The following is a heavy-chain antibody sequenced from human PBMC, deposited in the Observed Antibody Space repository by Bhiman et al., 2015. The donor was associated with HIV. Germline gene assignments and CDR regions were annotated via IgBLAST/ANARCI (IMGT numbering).Heavy chain of an antibody. CDR1: GFTFDDYA. D-gene: IGHD1-26*01. Sequence: EVQLVESGGGLVKPGGSLRLSCAASGFTFDDYAIHWVRQAPGKGLEWVSGISWNGASIGYADSVKGRFTISRDNAKNSLYLQMTSLRAEDTALYYCAKDMTGELRHGLTERGWDYWGQGTLVTVSS. V-gene: IGHV3-9*01. J-gene: IGHJ4*02. CDR3: AKDMTGELRHGLTERGWDY. CDR2: ISWNGASI.